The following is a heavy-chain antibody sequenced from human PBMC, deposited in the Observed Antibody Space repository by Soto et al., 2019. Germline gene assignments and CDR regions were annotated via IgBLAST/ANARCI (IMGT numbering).Heavy chain of an antibody. D-gene: IGHD3-10*01. CDR3: ARGIRGYYGSDY. J-gene: IGHJ4*02. V-gene: IGHV3-74*01. Sequence: PGGSLRLSCAASGFTFSSYWMHWVRQAPGEGLVWVSRINSDGTSTFYADSVKGRFTISRDNAKNVLYLQINSLRDEDTAVYYCARGIRGYYGSDYWGQGTLVTVSS. CDR1: GFTFSSYW. CDR2: INSDGTST.